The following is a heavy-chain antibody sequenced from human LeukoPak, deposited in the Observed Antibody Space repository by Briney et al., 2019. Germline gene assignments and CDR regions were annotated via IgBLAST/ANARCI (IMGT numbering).Heavy chain of an antibody. J-gene: IGHJ6*02. Sequence: PGGSLRLSCAASGFTFSSYGMHWVRQAPGKGLEWVAVIWYDGSNKYYADSVKGRFTISRDNSKNTLYLQMNSLRAEDTAVYYCAREELYYCGMDVWGQGTTVTVSS. D-gene: IGHD1-7*01. V-gene: IGHV3-33*01. CDR1: GFTFSSYG. CDR2: IWYDGSNK. CDR3: AREELYYCGMDV.